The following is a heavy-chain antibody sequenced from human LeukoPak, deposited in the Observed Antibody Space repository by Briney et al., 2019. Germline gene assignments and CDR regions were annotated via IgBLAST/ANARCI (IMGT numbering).Heavy chain of an antibody. CDR3: ARGFGELKGGNWFDP. V-gene: IGHV4-34*01. J-gene: IGHJ5*02. D-gene: IGHD3-10*01. CDR1: GGSFSGYY. Sequence: SETLSLTCVVYGGSFSGYYWSWIRQPPGKGLEWIGEINHSGSTNYNPSLKSRVTISVDTSKNQFSLKLSSVTAADTAVYYCARGFGELKGGNWFDPWGQGTLVTVSS. CDR2: INHSGST.